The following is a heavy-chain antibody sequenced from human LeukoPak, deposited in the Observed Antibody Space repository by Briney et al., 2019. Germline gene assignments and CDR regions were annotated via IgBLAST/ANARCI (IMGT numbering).Heavy chain of an antibody. CDR3: ATHEWGLGYSGGWSLGSVDY. CDR2: IYYSGST. D-gene: IGHD6-19*01. J-gene: IGHJ4*02. CDR1: GGSISSGGYY. V-gene: IGHV4-39*01. Sequence: SETLSLTCTVSGGSISSGGYYWSWIRQHPGKGLEWIGYIYYSGSTYYNPSLKSRVTLSLDTSKHQFSLKLSSVTAADTAVYFCATHEWGLGYSGGWSLGSVDYWGQGTPVTVSS.